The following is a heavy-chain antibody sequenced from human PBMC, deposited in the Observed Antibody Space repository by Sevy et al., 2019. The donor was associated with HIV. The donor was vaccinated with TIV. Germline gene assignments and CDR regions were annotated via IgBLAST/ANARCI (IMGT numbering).Heavy chain of an antibody. D-gene: IGHD6-19*01. J-gene: IGHJ4*02. CDR1: GFTISRYA. V-gene: IGHV3-23*01. CDR2: ISGSGGSP. Sequence: GGSLRLSCAASGFTISRYAMSWVRQAPGKGLDWVSAISGSGGSPYYADSVKGRFTISRDNSKNTLYLQMNSLRAEDTAVYYCAKDWGQWLVRVFFDYWGQGTLVTVSS. CDR3: AKDWGQWLVRVFFDY.